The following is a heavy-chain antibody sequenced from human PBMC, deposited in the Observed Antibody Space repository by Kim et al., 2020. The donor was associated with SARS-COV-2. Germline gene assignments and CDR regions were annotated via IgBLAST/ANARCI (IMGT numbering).Heavy chain of an antibody. Sequence: GGSLRLSCAASGFTFSSYSMNWVRQAPGKGLEWVSSISSSSSYIYYADSVKGRFTISRDNAKNSLYLQMNSLRAEDTAVYYCASTLLGPMWDYYYYGMDVWGQGTTVTVSS. CDR3: ASTLLGPMWDYYYYGMDV. V-gene: IGHV3-21*01. J-gene: IGHJ6*02. D-gene: IGHD1-26*01. CDR1: GFTFSSYS. CDR2: ISSSSSYI.